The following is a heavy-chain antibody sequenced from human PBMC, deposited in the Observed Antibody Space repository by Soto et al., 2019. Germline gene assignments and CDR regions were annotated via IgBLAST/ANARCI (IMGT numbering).Heavy chain of an antibody. J-gene: IGHJ4*02. CDR2: IVVGSGNT. Sequence: ASVKVSCKASGFTFTSSAVQWVRQARGQRLEWIGWIVVGSGNTNYAQKFQERVTITRDMSTSTVYMELSSLTSEDTAIYYRARGPLSLYSADFRWGRGTPVTVSS. CDR3: ARGPLSLYSADFR. D-gene: IGHD6-13*01. CDR1: GFTFTSSA. V-gene: IGHV1-58*01.